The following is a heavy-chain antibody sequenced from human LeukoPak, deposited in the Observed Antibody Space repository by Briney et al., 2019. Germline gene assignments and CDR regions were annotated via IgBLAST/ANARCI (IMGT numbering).Heavy chain of an antibody. CDR2: ISGSGGST. CDR1: GFTFSSYA. V-gene: IGHV3-23*01. J-gene: IGHJ4*01. Sequence: GGSVRLSRAASGFTFSSYAMSWVRQAPGKGLEWVSAISGSGGSTYYADSVKGRFTISRDNSKNTLYLQMNSLRAEDTAVYYCAKISGSYREIDYWGQGTLVTVSS. D-gene: IGHD1-26*01. CDR3: AKISGSYREIDY.